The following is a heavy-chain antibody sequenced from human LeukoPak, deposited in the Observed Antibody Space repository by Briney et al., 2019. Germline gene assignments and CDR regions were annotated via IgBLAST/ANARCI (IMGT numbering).Heavy chain of an antibody. CDR2: INWNGGST. CDR3: ARGYCSSTSCYFDC. CDR1: RFTFDDYG. Sequence: PGGSLRLSCAASRFTFDDYGMSWVRHAPGKGLVWVSGINWNGGSTGYADSVKGRFTISRDNAKNSLYLQMNSLRAEDTALYYCARGYCSSTSCYFDCWGQGTLVTVSS. D-gene: IGHD2-2*01. V-gene: IGHV3-20*04. J-gene: IGHJ4*02.